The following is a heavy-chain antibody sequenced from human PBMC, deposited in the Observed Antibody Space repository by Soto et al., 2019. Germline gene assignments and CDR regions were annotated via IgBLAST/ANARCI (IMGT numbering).Heavy chain of an antibody. CDR1: GGSISSSNW. CDR3: ARERSERLALNYGMDV. D-gene: IGHD6-25*01. J-gene: IGHJ6*02. CDR2: IYHSGST. V-gene: IGHV4-4*02. Sequence: SETLSLTCAVSGGSISSSNWWSWVRQPPGKGLEWIGEIYHSGSTNYNPSLKSRVTISVDKSKNQFSLKLSSVTAADTAVYYCARERSERLALNYGMDVWGQGTTVTVSS.